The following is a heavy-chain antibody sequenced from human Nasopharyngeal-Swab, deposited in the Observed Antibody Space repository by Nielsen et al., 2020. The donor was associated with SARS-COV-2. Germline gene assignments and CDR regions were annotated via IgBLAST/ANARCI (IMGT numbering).Heavy chain of an antibody. J-gene: IGHJ5*02. V-gene: IGHV3-11*04. Sequence: GGSLRLSCEASGFTFSDFYMSWIRQAPGKGLEWVSYISSGGSTTYYADSVKGRFTISRDNAKSSLYLQMNSLRDEDTAVYYCVRARRFYGDYNTEAVSWGQGILVTVSS. CDR3: VRARRFYGDYNTEAVS. CDR2: ISSGGSTT. CDR1: GFTFSDFY. D-gene: IGHD4-17*01.